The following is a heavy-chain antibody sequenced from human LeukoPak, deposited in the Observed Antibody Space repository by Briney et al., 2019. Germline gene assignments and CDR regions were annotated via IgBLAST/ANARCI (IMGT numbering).Heavy chain of an antibody. CDR2: MNPNSGNT. J-gene: IGHJ4*02. V-gene: IGHV1-8*01. D-gene: IGHD2-21*02. CDR1: GYTFTSYG. Sequence: ASVKVSCKASGYTFTSYGIYWVRQATGQGLEWMGWMNPNSGNTGNAHKFQGIVTMTRNTSISAAYMELSSLRSEDTAVYYCARDCGGACYARLDYWGQGTLVTVSS. CDR3: ARDCGGACYARLDY.